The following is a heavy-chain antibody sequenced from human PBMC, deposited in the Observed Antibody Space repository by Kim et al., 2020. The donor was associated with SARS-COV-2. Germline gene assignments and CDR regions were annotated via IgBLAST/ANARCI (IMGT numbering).Heavy chain of an antibody. CDR1: GFTFSSYA. J-gene: IGHJ5*02. D-gene: IGHD6-19*01. CDR3: AKSPSPGSSGWYGWFDP. CDR2: ISGSGGST. Sequence: GGSLRLSCAASGFTFSSYAMSWVRQAPGKGLEWVSAISGSGGSTYYADSVKGRFTISRDNSKNTLYLQMNSLRAEDTAVYYCAKSPSPGSSGWYGWFDPWGQGTLVTVSS. V-gene: IGHV3-23*01.